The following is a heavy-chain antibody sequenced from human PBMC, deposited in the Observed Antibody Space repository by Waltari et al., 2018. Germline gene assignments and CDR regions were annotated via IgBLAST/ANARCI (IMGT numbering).Heavy chain of an antibody. D-gene: IGHD2-15*01. Sequence: QLQLQESGPGLVKPSETLSLTCTVSGGSISSSSYYWGWIRQPPGKGLEWIGSIYYSGSTYSNPSLKSRVTISVDTSKNQFSLKLSSVTAADTAVYYCARSRVLGYCSGGSCYHYYYYGMDVWGQGTTVTVSS. CDR1: GGSISSSSYY. CDR3: ARSRVLGYCSGGSCYHYYYYGMDV. CDR2: IYYSGST. V-gene: IGHV4-39*01. J-gene: IGHJ6*02.